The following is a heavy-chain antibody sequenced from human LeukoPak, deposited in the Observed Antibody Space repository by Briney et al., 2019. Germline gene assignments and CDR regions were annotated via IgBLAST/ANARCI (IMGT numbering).Heavy chain of an antibody. J-gene: IGHJ4*02. CDR2: ISNTGGST. D-gene: IGHD3-10*01. Sequence: PGGSLRLSCAASGFTFSTYAMSWVRQAPGKGLEWVSTISNTGGSTFYADSVKGRFTISRDNSNNTLYLQVSSLRAEDTAVYFCAKDRRPGPGTYYGYFDHWGQGTLVTVSS. V-gene: IGHV3-23*01. CDR3: AKDRRPGPGTYYGYFDH. CDR1: GFTFSTYA.